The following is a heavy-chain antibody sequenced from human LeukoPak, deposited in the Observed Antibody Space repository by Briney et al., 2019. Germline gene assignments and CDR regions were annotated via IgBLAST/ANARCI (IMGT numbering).Heavy chain of an antibody. CDR2: IYHSGST. CDR1: GGSISSGGYS. CDR3: ARASHYCSGGSCLPSDFDY. J-gene: IGHJ4*02. V-gene: IGHV4-30-2*01. Sequence: SQTLSLTCAVSGGSISSGGYSWSWIRQPPGKGLEWIGYIYHSGSTYYNPSLKSRVTISVDRSKNQFSLKLSSVTAADRAVYYCARASHYCSGGSCLPSDFDYWGQGTLVTVSS. D-gene: IGHD2-15*01.